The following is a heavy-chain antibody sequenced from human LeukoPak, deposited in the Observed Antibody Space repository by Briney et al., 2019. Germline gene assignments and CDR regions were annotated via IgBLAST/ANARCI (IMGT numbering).Heavy chain of an antibody. D-gene: IGHD2-21*02. CDR3: AKDFVVVPGNVNYFDY. V-gene: IGHV3-64*01. Sequence: GGSLRLSCAASGFTFSDYAIHWVRQCPGKGLEYVSTISGNGGSTFYANSVKGRFTISRDNSKNTLYVQMKSLRAEDTAVYYCAKDFVVVPGNVNYFDYWGQGTLVTVSS. CDR1: GFTFSDYA. CDR2: ISGNGGST. J-gene: IGHJ4*02.